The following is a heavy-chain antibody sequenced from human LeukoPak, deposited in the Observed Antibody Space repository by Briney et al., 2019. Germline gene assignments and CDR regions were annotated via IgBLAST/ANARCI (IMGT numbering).Heavy chain of an antibody. D-gene: IGHD6-13*01. J-gene: IGHJ5*02. V-gene: IGHV3-23*01. CDR3: AKGPIAGTRWFDP. CDR1: GFTFSSYV. CDR2: ISGSGGSS. Sequence: GGSLRLSCAASGFTFSSYVMGWVRQAPGEGLEWVSSISGSGGSSYYADPSKGRFTISRDNSKNTLYLQMNSLRAEDTAVYYCAKGPIAGTRWFDPWGQGTLVTIS.